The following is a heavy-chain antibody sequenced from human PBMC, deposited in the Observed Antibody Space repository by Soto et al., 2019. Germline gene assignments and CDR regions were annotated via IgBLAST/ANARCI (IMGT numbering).Heavy chain of an antibody. CDR3: ARSHAVTTWALY. J-gene: IGHJ4*02. V-gene: IGHV1-18*01. CDR1: GYSFTTYG. Sequence: QGQLVQSRAEVKKPGASVKVSCKASGYSFTTYGVTWVRQAPGQGLEWMGWISTSNGNTNYTQKLQGRLTMTTDTSTSTAYMELRSLRYDVTAVYYCARSHAVTTWALYWGQGTLVTVSS. CDR2: ISTSNGNT. D-gene: IGHD4-17*01.